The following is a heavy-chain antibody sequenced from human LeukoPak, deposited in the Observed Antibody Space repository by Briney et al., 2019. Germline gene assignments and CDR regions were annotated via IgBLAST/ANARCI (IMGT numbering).Heavy chain of an antibody. D-gene: IGHD1-1*01. J-gene: IGHJ3*02. CDR2: IKQDGSEK. Sequence: GGSLRLSCAASGFTFSSYWMSWVRQAPGKGLEWVANIKQDGSEKYYVDSVKGRFTISRDNAENSLYLQMNSLRAEDTAVYYCAREGVHDAFDIWGQGTMVTVSS. CDR3: AREGVHDAFDI. V-gene: IGHV3-7*01. CDR1: GFTFSSYW.